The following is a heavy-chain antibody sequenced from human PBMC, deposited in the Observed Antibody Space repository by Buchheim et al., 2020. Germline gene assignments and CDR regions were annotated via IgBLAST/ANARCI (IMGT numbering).Heavy chain of an antibody. D-gene: IGHD6-13*01. Sequence: QVQLVQSGAEVKKPGASVKVSCKASGYTFTSYDINWVRQATGQGLEWMGWMNPNSGNTGYAQKFQGRVTMTRNTSISTAYMELRSLRSKDTAVYYCARRQQLDLFLLGYPHNDYWGKGTL. CDR2: MNPNSGNT. CDR3: ARRQQLDLFLLGYPHNDY. V-gene: IGHV1-8*01. CDR1: GYTFTSYD. J-gene: IGHJ4*02.